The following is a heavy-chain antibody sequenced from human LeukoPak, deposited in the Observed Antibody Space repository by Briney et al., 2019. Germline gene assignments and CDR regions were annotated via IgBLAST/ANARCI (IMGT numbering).Heavy chain of an antibody. D-gene: IGHD3-22*01. J-gene: IGHJ1*01. CDR3: ARAPSEIGGYYPEYFRH. Sequence: GGSLRLSCAASGFTFSSYWMHWVRHAPGKGLVWVSRIKSDGSTNYADSVKGRFTISRDNAKNTVSLQMNSLRAEDTGVYYCARAPSEIGGYYPEYFRHWGRGTLVTVSS. CDR1: GFTFSSYW. V-gene: IGHV3-74*01. CDR2: IKSDGST.